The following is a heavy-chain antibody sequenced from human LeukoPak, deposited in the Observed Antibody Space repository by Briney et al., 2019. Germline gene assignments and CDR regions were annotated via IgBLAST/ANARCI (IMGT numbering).Heavy chain of an antibody. Sequence: GGSLRLSCAASGFTFSSYWMSWVRQAPGKGLEWVANIKQDGSEKYYVDSVKGRFTISGDNAKNSLYLQMNSLRAEDTAVYYCARDIEGRWSNWFDPWGQGTLVTVSS. CDR1: GFTFSSYW. D-gene: IGHD4-23*01. J-gene: IGHJ5*02. CDR2: IKQDGSEK. V-gene: IGHV3-7*01. CDR3: ARDIEGRWSNWFDP.